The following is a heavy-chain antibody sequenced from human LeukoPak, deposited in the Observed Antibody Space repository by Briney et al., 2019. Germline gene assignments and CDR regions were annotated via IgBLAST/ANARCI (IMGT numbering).Heavy chain of an antibody. J-gene: IGHJ5*02. CDR2: FSGSGGSP. CDR1: GFTFSSYG. V-gene: IGHV3-23*01. Sequence: PGGSLSSSCAASGFTFSSYGMSWVRQAPGKGLEWASAFSGSGGSPYYAGSVKGRFTISRDNSKNTLYLQMNGLRAEDTAVYYCAKDGFGSWFDPWGQGTLVTVSS. D-gene: IGHD3-10*01. CDR3: AKDGFGSWFDP.